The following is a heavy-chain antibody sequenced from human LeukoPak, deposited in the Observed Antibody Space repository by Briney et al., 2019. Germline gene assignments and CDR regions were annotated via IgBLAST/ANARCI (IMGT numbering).Heavy chain of an antibody. V-gene: IGHV3-23*01. CDR1: GFTFSSYA. CDR2: ISGSGGST. CDR3: ARDGVYSLDY. Sequence: PGGSLRLSCAASGFTFSSYAMSWVRQAPGKGLEWVSAISGSGGSTYYADSVKGRFTISRDNSKNTLYLQMNSLRAEDTAAYYCARDGVYSLDYWGQGTLVTVSS. J-gene: IGHJ4*02. D-gene: IGHD2-21*01.